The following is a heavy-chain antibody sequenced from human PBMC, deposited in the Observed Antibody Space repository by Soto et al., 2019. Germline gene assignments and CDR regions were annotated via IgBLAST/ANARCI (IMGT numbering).Heavy chain of an antibody. CDR2: INHSGST. CDR1: GGSFSGYY. Sequence: PSETLSLTCAVYGGSFSGYYWSWIRQPPGKGLEWIGEINHSGSTNYNPSLKSRVTISVDTSKNQFSLKLSSVTAADTAVYYCARDPYYYGSGRTPSDYWGQGTLVTVYS. V-gene: IGHV4-34*01. D-gene: IGHD3-10*01. CDR3: ARDPYYYGSGRTPSDY. J-gene: IGHJ4*02.